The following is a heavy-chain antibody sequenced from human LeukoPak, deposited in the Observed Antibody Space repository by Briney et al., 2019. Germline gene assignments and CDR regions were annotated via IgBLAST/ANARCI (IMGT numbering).Heavy chain of an antibody. D-gene: IGHD3-3*01. J-gene: IGHJ4*02. CDR2: IKQDGSEK. CDR1: GFTFSSYW. V-gene: IGHV3-7*01. CDR3: ARIDCITIFGVVIAYPFDY. Sequence: GGSLRLSCAASGFTFSSYWMSWVRQAPGKGLEWVANIKQDGSEKYYVDSVKGRFTISRDNAKNSLYLQMNSLRAEDTAVYYCARIDCITIFGVVIAYPFDYWGQGTLVTVSS.